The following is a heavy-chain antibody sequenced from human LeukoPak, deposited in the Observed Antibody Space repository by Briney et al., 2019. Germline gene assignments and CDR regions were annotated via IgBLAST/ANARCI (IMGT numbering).Heavy chain of an antibody. V-gene: IGHV3-11*01. Sequence: GGSLRLSCAASGFTFSDYYMSWIRQAPGKGVEWVSYISSSGSTIYYADSVKGRFTISRDNAKNSLYLQMNSLRAEDTAVYYCARVVPAAIDWFDPWGQGTLVTVSS. CDR2: ISSSGSTI. J-gene: IGHJ5*02. CDR3: ARVVPAAIDWFDP. D-gene: IGHD2-2*01. CDR1: GFTFSDYY.